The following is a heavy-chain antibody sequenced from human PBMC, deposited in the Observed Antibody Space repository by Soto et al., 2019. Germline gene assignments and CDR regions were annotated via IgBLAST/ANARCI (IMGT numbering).Heavy chain of an antibody. D-gene: IGHD6-19*01. Sequence: GGSLRLSCAASGFTFSSYAMHWVRQAPGKGLEWVAVISYDGSNKYYADSVKGRFTISRDNSKNTLYLQMNSLRAEDTAVYYCASAYSSGWQYYYYGMDAWGQGTTVTVSS. CDR1: GFTFSSYA. CDR3: ASAYSSGWQYYYYGMDA. CDR2: ISYDGSNK. J-gene: IGHJ6*02. V-gene: IGHV3-30-3*01.